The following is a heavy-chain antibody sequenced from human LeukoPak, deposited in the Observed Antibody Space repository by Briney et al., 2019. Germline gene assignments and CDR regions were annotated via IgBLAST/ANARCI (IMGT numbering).Heavy chain of an antibody. CDR2: ISGSGGGT. J-gene: IGHJ4*02. Sequence: PGGSLRLSCAVSGITLSNYGMSWVRQAPGKGLEWVAGISGSGGGTNYADSVKGRFTISRDNPKNTLYLQMNSLRVEDTAVYYCARDYKYAFDNWGQGTLVTVSS. D-gene: IGHD5-24*01. CDR1: GITLSNYG. CDR3: ARDYKYAFDN. V-gene: IGHV3-23*01.